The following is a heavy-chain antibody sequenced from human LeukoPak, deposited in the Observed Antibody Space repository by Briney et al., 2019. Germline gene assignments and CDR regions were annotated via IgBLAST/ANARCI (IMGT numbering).Heavy chain of an antibody. D-gene: IGHD2-15*01. CDR2: ISYDGSNK. CDR3: AKSGVVAATPAPDY. Sequence: PGRALRLSCAASGFTFSSYGMHWGRQAPGKGVEWGAVISYDGSNKYYADSVKGRFTISRDNSKNTLYLQMNSLRAEDTAVYYCAKSGVVAATPAPDYWGQGTLVSVSS. CDR1: GFTFSSYG. J-gene: IGHJ4*02. V-gene: IGHV3-30*18.